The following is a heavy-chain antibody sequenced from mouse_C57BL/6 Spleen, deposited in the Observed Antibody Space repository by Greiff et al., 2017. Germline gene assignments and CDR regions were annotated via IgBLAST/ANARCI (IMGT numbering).Heavy chain of an antibody. D-gene: IGHD1-1*01. CDR1: GYTFTSYD. J-gene: IGHJ3*01. Sequence: QVQLQQSGPELVKPGASVKLSCKASGYTFTSYDINWVKQRPGQGLEWIGWIYPRDGSTKYNEKFKGKATLTVDTSSSTAYMERHSLTSEDSAVYFCARAFYGSSYPWFAYWGQGTLVTVSA. CDR2: IYPRDGST. V-gene: IGHV1-85*01. CDR3: ARAFYGSSYPWFAY.